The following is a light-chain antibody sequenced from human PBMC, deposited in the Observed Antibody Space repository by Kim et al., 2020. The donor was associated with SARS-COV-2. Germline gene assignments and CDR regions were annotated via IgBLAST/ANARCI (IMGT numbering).Light chain of an antibody. CDR3: CSYAGGEKYV. V-gene: IGLV2-8*01. CDR1: SSDIGGYDF. J-gene: IGLJ1*01. CDR2: DVS. Sequence: QSALTQPPSASGSPGQSVTISCTGTSSDIGGYDFVSWYQQHPGKAPKLIISDVSKRPSGVPDRFSGSKSGNSASLTVSGLQAEDEADYYCCSYAGGEKYVFGTRTKVTVL.